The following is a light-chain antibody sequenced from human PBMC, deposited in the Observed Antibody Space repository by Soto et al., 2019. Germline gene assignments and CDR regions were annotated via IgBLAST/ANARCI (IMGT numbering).Light chain of an antibody. CDR3: QQYNNWPGT. J-gene: IGKJ1*01. V-gene: IGKV3-15*01. CDR1: QSVSSN. CDR2: GAS. Sequence: VMTRSQVTLSVNPGDRAALSCLASQSVSSNLAWYQQKPGQAPRFLIYGASTRAAGIPARFSGSGSGTEFTLTISSLQSEDFAVYYCQQYNNWPGTFGQGTKV.